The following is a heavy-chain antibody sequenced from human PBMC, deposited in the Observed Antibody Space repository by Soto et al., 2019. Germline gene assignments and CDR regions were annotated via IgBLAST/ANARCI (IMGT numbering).Heavy chain of an antibody. V-gene: IGHV1-18*01. D-gene: IGHD3-10*01. CDR1: GYTFTSYG. Sequence: QVQLVQSGAEVKKPGASVKVSCKASGYTFTSYGISWVRQAPGQGLEWMGWISAYNGNTNYAQKFQGRVTMTTDTSTSTAYMELGSLSSDDTAVYYCAREPDYGSGSYYNARQDWFDPWGQGTLVTVSS. CDR3: AREPDYGSGSYYNARQDWFDP. J-gene: IGHJ5*02. CDR2: ISAYNGNT.